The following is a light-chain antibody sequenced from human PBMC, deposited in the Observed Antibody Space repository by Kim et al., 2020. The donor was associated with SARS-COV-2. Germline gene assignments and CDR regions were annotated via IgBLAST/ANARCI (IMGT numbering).Light chain of an antibody. CDR1: QSIGNY. Sequence: DIPMTQSPSSLSASVGDRVSITCRASQSIGNYLNWYQQKPGKAPKLLIYAASSLQSGVPSRFSGSGSWTDFTLTISSLQPEDFAAYYCQQTYSMWTFGQGTKVDIK. J-gene: IGKJ1*01. CDR3: QQTYSMWT. CDR2: AAS. V-gene: IGKV1-39*01.